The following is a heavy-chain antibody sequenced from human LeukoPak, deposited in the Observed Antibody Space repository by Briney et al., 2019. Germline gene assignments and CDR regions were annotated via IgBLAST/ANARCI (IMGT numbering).Heavy chain of an antibody. CDR1: GFTFSNYW. CDR2: INTDGSTT. D-gene: IGHD2-21*01. CDR3: ASLKSDN. J-gene: IGHJ4*02. V-gene: IGHV3-74*01. Sequence: GGSLRLSCAASGFTFSNYWMHWVRQAPGKGLVWVSRINTDGSTTNYADAVKGRFTISRDNAKNALYLQMNSLRAEDTAVYYCASLKSDNWGRGTLVSVS.